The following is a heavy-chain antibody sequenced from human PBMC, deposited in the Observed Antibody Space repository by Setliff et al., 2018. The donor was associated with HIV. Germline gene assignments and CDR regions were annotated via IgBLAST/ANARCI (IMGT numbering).Heavy chain of an antibody. CDR2: SNHSGST. J-gene: IGHJ4*02. CDR3: ARAQISSPPPFDY. V-gene: IGHV4-39*01. Sequence: PSETLSLTCTVSGASITNSMHYWSWIRQPPGKGLEWIGESNHSGSTNYNPSLQSRATISADTSKNQFSLRLSSVTAADTALYFCARAQISSPPPFDYRGQGTLVTLSS. CDR1: GASITNSMHY.